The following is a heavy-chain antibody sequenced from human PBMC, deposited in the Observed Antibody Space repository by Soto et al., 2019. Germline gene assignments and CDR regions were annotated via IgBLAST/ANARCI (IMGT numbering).Heavy chain of an antibody. J-gene: IGHJ4*02. CDR1: GFTFSSYG. CDR3: AKDGGPLDY. Sequence: HPGGSLGLSCAASGFTFSSYGMHWVRQAPGKGLEWVAVISYDGSNKYYADSVKGRFTISRDNSKNTLYPQMNSLRAEDTAVYYCAKDGGPLDYWGQGTLVTV. CDR2: ISYDGSNK. V-gene: IGHV3-30*18. D-gene: IGHD3-16*01.